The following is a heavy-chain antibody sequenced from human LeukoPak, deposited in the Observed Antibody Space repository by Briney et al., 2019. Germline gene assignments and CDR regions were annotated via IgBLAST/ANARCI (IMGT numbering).Heavy chain of an antibody. D-gene: IGHD3-22*01. CDR3: ARFISGYDY. V-gene: IGHV1-2*02. CDR2: INPNSGDT. J-gene: IGHJ4*02. Sequence: ASVKVSCKASGYTFTGYYMHWVRQAPGQGLEWMGWINPNSGDTNYAQKFRGRVTMTRDMSINTAYMEVSRLRSDDTAVYYCARFISGYDYWGQGTLVTVSS. CDR1: GYTFTGYY.